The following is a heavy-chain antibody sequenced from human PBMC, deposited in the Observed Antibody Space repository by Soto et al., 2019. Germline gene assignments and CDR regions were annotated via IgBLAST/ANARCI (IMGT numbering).Heavy chain of an antibody. CDR2: ISGSGGST. CDR3: AKDILRGPTGDAFDI. Sequence: GGSLRLSCAASGFTFSSYAMSWVRQAPGKGLEWVSAISGSGGSTYYADSVKGLFNISRDNSKNTLYLQMNSLRAEDTAVYYCAKDILRGPTGDAFDIWGQGTMVTVSS. CDR1: GFTFSSYA. J-gene: IGHJ3*02. V-gene: IGHV3-23*01. D-gene: IGHD1-1*01.